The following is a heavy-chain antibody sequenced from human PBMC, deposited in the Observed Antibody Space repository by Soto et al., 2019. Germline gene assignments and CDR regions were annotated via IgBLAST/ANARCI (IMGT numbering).Heavy chain of an antibody. J-gene: IGHJ5*02. D-gene: IGHD4-17*01. CDR3: AREVMTSVTRGWVDP. Sequence: QVQLQESGPGLVRPSQTLSLTCTVSGGSLNSGGYFWSWISQVPGKGLAWIGSVYSGDIAYYNPSLQSRVTIPLDTSKKQFSLTLTSVTAADTAIYFCAREVMTSVTRGWVDPWGQGTLVTVSS. CDR2: VYSGDIA. CDR1: GGSLNSGGYF. V-gene: IGHV4-31*03.